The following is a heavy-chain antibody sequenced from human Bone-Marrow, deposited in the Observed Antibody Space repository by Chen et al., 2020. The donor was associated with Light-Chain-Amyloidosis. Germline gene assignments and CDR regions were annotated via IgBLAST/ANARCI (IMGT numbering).Heavy chain of an antibody. D-gene: IGHD3-9*01. CDR2: ISGSGGSR. Sequence: WVRQAPGKGMEWVSTISGSGGSRYYGDSVKGRLTISRDNSKNALFLQMNSLRAEDTAVYYCAKDISYADIWSGYPADAFDIWGQGTMVTVSS. CDR3: AKDISYADIWSGYPADAFDI. V-gene: IGHV3-23*01. J-gene: IGHJ3*02.